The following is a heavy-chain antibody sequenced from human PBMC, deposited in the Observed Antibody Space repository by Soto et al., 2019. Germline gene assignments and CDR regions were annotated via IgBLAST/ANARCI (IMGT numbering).Heavy chain of an antibody. CDR2: INPSGGST. J-gene: IGHJ4*02. CDR3: ARGRAAVAGVLDDY. V-gene: IGHV1-46*01. Sequence: APVKVSWKRSGYTFTSYYLHWVRQAPGQGLEWMGIINPSGGSTSYAQKFQGRVTMTRDTSTSTVYMELSSLRSEDTAVYYCARGRAAVAGVLDDYWGQGTLVTVSS. CDR1: GYTFTSYY. D-gene: IGHD6-19*01.